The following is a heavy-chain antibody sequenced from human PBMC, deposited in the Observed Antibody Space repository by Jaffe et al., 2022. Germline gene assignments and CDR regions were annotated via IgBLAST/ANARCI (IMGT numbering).Heavy chain of an antibody. V-gene: IGHV2-5*02. D-gene: IGHD3-10*01. J-gene: IGHJ4*02. CDR3: AHRYSWITMVRRLYYFDY. CDR2: IYWDDDK. Sequence: QITLKESGPTLVKPTQTLTLTCTFSGFSLSTSGVGVGWIRQPPGKALEWLALIYWDDDKRYSPSLKSRLTITKDTSKNQVVLTMTNMDPVDTATYYCAHRYSWITMVRRLYYFDYWGQGTLVTVSS. CDR1: GFSLSTSGVG.